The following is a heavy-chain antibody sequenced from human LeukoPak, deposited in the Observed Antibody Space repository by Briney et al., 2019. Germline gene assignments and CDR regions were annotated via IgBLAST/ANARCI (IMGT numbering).Heavy chain of an antibody. Sequence: GGSLRLSCAASGLTFSSYWMSWVRQAPGKGLEWVANIKQDGSGKYYVDSVKGRFTISRDNAKNSLYLQMNSLRAEDTAVYYCARGVQWDPGAFDIWGQGAMVTVSS. CDR1: GLTFSSYW. CDR2: IKQDGSGK. V-gene: IGHV3-7*01. J-gene: IGHJ3*02. D-gene: IGHD1-26*01. CDR3: ARGVQWDPGAFDI.